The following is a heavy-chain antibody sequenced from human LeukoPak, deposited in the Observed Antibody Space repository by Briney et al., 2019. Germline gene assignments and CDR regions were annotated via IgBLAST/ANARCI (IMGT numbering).Heavy chain of an antibody. J-gene: IGHJ3*02. D-gene: IGHD3-22*01. CDR3: ATSPYYYDSSGSDI. Sequence: GGSLRLSCAASGFTFSSYSMNWIRQAPGKGLEWVSAISGSGGSTYYADSVKGRFTISRDNSKNTLYLQMNSLRAEDTAVYYCATSPYYYDSSGSDIWGQGTMVTVSS. CDR1: GFTFSSYS. CDR2: ISGSGGST. V-gene: IGHV3-23*01.